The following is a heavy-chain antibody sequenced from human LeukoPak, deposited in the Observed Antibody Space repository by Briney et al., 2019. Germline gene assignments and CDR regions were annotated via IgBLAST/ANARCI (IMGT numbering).Heavy chain of an antibody. CDR1: GYSFTSYW. CDR3: ASSHYGDYGDY. D-gene: IGHD4-17*01. J-gene: IGHJ4*02. CDR2: IYLGDSDT. V-gene: IGHV5-51*01. Sequence: GESLKISCQGSGYSFTSYWIGWVRQMPGKGLEWMGIIYLGDSDTKYNPSLKSRVTISVDTSKNQFSLKLSSVTAADTAVYYCASSHYGDYGDYWGQGTLVTVSS.